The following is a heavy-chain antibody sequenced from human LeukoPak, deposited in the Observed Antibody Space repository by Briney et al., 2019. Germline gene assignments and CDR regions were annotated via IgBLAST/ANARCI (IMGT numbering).Heavy chain of an antibody. CDR1: GGSISHYY. Sequence: SETLSLTCTVSGGSISHYYWSWIRQPPGKGLEWIGYIYYSGSTNYNPSLKSRVTISVDTSKNQFSLKLTSLTAADTAVYYCARRTGEGAFDIWGQGTMVTVSS. CDR2: IYYSGST. D-gene: IGHD3-16*01. J-gene: IGHJ3*02. V-gene: IGHV4-59*08. CDR3: ARRTGEGAFDI.